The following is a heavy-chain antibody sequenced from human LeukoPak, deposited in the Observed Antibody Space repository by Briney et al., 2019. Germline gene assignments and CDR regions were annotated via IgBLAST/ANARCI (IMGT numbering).Heavy chain of an antibody. D-gene: IGHD3-10*01. CDR3: AKDGGVRGPDYYYYMDV. V-gene: IGHV3-30*04. J-gene: IGHJ6*03. CDR1: GFTFSSYA. Sequence: PGGSLRLSCAASGFTFSSYAMHWVRQAPGKGLEWVAVISYDGSNKYYADSVKGRFTISRDNSKNTLYLQMYSLRSEDTAVYYCAKDGGVRGPDYYYYMDVWGKGTTVTISS. CDR2: ISYDGSNK.